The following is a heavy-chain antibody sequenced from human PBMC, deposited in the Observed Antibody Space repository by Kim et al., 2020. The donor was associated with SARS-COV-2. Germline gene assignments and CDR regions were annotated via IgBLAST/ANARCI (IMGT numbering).Heavy chain of an antibody. J-gene: IGHJ5*02. CDR1: GFTFSDYY. D-gene: IGHD6-19*01. V-gene: IGHV3-11*01. CDR2: ISSSGSTI. Sequence: GGSLRLSCAASGFTFSDYYMSWIRQAPGKGLEWVSYISSSGSTIYYADSVKGRFTISRDNAKNSLYLQMNSLRAEDTAVYYCARDPKRRWLVTENNWFDPWGQGTLVTVSS. CDR3: ARDPKRRWLVTENNWFDP.